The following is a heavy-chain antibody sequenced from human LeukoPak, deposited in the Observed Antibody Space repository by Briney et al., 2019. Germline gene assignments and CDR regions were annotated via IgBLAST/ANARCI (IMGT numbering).Heavy chain of an antibody. V-gene: IGHV3-21*01. CDR2: ISSTSTSI. J-gene: IGHJ3*01. CDR3: ARGFRAFDF. Sequence: PGRSLRLSCAASGFTFSSYWMHWVRQAPGKGLEWVSSISSTSTSIYHADSVKGRFTISRDNTKNSLYLQMNSLRAEDTAVYYCARGFRAFDFWAQGTVVTVSS. CDR1: GFTFSSYW.